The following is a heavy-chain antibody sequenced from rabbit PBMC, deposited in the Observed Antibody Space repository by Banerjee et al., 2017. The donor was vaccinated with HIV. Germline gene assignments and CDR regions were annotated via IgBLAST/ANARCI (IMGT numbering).Heavy chain of an antibody. D-gene: IGHD1-1*01. V-gene: IGHV1S45*01. CDR1: GFSFSNRYH. CDR2: IYAGSSGST. Sequence: QEQLEESGGDLVKPEGSLTLTCTASGFSFSNRYHMCWVRQAPGKGLEWIACIYAGSSGSTYYANWAKGRFTISKTSSTTVTLQMASLTAADTGTYFCARDHDSSGGYVFDLWGPGTLVTVS. CDR3: ARDHDSSGGYVFDL. J-gene: IGHJ6*01.